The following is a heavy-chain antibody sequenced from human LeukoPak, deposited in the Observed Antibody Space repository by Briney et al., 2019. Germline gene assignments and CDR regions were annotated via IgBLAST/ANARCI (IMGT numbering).Heavy chain of an antibody. D-gene: IGHD2-2*01. CDR1: GGTFSSYA. CDR2: IIPIFGTA. Sequence: ASVKVSCKASGGTFSSYAISWVRQAPGQGLEWMGGIIPIFGTANYAQKFQGRVTITADESTSTAYMELSSLRSEDTAVYYCARAPGGIVVVPAARYYYYYGMDVWGQGTTVTVSS. V-gene: IGHV1-69*13. J-gene: IGHJ6*02. CDR3: ARAPGGIVVVPAARYYYYYGMDV.